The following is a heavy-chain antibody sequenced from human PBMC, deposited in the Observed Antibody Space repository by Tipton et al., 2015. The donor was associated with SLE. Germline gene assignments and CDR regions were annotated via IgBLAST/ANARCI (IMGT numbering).Heavy chain of an antibody. D-gene: IGHD1-14*01. CDR3: AASPESRWLAQFDY. J-gene: IGHJ4*02. CDR1: GYTFTSYD. V-gene: IGHV1-46*01. Sequence: QLVQSGTEVKKPGASVKVSCKASGYTFTSYDINWVRQATGQGLEWMGIINPNGGFTSYAQKFQGRVIMTSDTSTSTVYLEVSGLRSDDAAVYYCAASPESRWLAQFDYWGQGTLVTVSS. CDR2: INPNGGFT.